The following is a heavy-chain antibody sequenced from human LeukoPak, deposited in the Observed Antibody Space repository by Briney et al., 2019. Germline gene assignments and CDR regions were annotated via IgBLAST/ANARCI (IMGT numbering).Heavy chain of an antibody. V-gene: IGHV4-30-2*01. CDR3: ARDNPGSSGCFDY. J-gene: IGHJ4*02. CDR1: GGSISSGGYS. CDR2: IYHSGST. D-gene: IGHD3-22*01. Sequence: SETLSLTCDVSGGSISSGGYSWSWIRQPPGKGLEWIGYIYHSGSTYYNPSLKSRVTISVDRSKNQFSLKLSSVTAADTAVYYCARDNPGSSGCFDYWGQGTLVTVSS.